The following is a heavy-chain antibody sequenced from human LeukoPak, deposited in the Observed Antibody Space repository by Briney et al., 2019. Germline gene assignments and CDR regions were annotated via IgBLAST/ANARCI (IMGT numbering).Heavy chain of an antibody. CDR1: GYTFIGYY. CDR2: INPNSGVT. CDR3: AGKGVAHSGSYSEAFDI. V-gene: IGHV1-2*02. Sequence: GASVKVSCKASGYTFIGYYLHWVRQAPGQGLEWMGWINPNSGVTNFAQKFQGRVTMTRDTSINIAHMELSSLTSDDTAVYYCAGKGVAHSGSYSEAFDIWGQGTMVTVSS. J-gene: IGHJ3*02. D-gene: IGHD1-26*01.